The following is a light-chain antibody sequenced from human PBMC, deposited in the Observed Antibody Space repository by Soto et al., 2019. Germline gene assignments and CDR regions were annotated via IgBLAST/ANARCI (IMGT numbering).Light chain of an antibody. CDR3: QQYNSYPST. J-gene: IGKJ1*01. CDR2: KAS. CDR1: QGVINY. V-gene: IGKV1-8*01. Sequence: AIRMTQSPSSLSASTGDRVTITCRASQGVINYFAWYQQKPGEAPKLLIFKASSLESGVPSRFSGSGFETEFTLTISSLQPDDFAMYYCQQYNSYPSTFGQGTKVDIK.